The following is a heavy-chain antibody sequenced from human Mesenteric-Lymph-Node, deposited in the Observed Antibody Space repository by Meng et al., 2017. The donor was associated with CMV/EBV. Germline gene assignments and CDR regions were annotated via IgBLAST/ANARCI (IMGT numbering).Heavy chain of an antibody. J-gene: IGHJ5*02. CDR2: ISYSGST. CDR1: GGSISSRDYY. D-gene: IGHD2-2*01. V-gene: IGHV4-39*07. Sequence: SETLSLTCTVSGGSISSRDYYWGWIRQPPGKGLEWIGSISYSGSTYYNPSLRSRGTMSVDTSKNLFSLNLNSLTAADTAVYYCARGRLAPAAIHWFDPWGQGALVTVSS. CDR3: ARGRLAPAAIHWFDP.